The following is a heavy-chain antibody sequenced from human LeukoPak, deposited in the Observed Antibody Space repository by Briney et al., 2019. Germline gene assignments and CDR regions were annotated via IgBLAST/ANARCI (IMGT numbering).Heavy chain of an antibody. J-gene: IGHJ6*03. CDR3: ARDTTMVTGYYYYTDV. CDR2: VIPIFGTP. V-gene: IGHV1-69*05. D-gene: IGHD5-18*01. CDR1: GGTFSSYA. Sequence: SVKVSCKASGGTFSSYAIAWVRQAPGQGLEWMGGVIPIFGTPNYAQKFQGRVTITTDESTSTAYMELSSLRSEDTAIYYCARDTTMVTGYYYYTDVWGKGTTVTVSS.